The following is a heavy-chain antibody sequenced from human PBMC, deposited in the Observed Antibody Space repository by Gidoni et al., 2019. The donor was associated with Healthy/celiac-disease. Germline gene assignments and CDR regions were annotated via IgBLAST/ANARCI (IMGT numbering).Heavy chain of an antibody. Sequence: EVKLVETGGGLIKPGGYLRLSWSASGFTVSSKYLSWVRQAPGKGLEWGSVIYSGGSTYSADYVKGRFTISRDNSKNTLYLQMNSLRAEDTAVYYCARSPGSYYTLDAFDIWGQGTMVTVSS. D-gene: IGHD1-26*01. CDR3: ARSPGSYYTLDAFDI. V-gene: IGHV3-53*02. J-gene: IGHJ3*02. CDR2: IYSGGST. CDR1: GFTVSSKY.